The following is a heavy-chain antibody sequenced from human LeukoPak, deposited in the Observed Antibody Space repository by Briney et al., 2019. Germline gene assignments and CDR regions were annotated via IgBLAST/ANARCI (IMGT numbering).Heavy chain of an antibody. CDR3: ARDKKWELLRSWFDP. Sequence: ASVKVSCKASGFTFTGYYIYWVRQAPGQGLEWMGWINPNSGGTNYAQKFQGRVTMTRDTSISTAYMELSRLRSDDTAVYYCARDKKWELLRSWFDPWGQGTLVTVSS. V-gene: IGHV1-2*02. CDR2: INPNSGGT. J-gene: IGHJ5*02. CDR1: GFTFTGYY. D-gene: IGHD1-26*01.